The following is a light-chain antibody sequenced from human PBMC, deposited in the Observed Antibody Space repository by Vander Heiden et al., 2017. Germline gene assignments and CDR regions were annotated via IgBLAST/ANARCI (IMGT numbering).Light chain of an antibody. CDR2: DAS. J-gene: IGKJ3*01. V-gene: IGKV3-11*01. CDR1: QSVSSY. Sequence: EIVLTQSPATLSLSPGERATPSCRASQSVSSYLAWYQQKPGQAPRLLIYDASNRATGITARFSGSGSGTDFTLTISSLEPEDFAVYYCQQRSNWPPEVTFGPGTKVDIK. CDR3: QQRSNWPPEVT.